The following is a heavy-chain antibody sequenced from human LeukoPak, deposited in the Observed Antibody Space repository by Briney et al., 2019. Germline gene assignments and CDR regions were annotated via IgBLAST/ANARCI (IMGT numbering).Heavy chain of an antibody. CDR2: ISWNSGSI. CDR3: AKAPFSYGDYVPVYFDY. D-gene: IGHD4-17*01. Sequence: GGSLRLSCAASGFTFDDYAMHWVRQAPGKGLEWVSGISWNSGSIGYADSVKGRFTISRDNAKNSLYLQMNSLRAEDMALYYCAKAPFSYGDYVPVYFDYWGQGTLVTVSS. V-gene: IGHV3-9*03. CDR1: GFTFDDYA. J-gene: IGHJ4*02.